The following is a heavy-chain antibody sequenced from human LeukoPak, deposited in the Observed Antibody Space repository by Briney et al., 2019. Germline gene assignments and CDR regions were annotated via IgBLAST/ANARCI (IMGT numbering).Heavy chain of an antibody. CDR1: GFTFSSYA. CDR2: ISYDGSNK. CDR3: ARDRGATEVVYFDY. V-gene: IGHV3-30*04. D-gene: IGHD4-23*01. J-gene: IGHJ4*02. Sequence: HPGGSLRLSCAASGFTFSSYAMHWVRQAPGKGLEWVAVISYDGSNKYYADSVKGRFTISRDNSKNTLYLQMNSLRAEDTAVYYCARDRGATEVVYFDYWGQGTLVTVSS.